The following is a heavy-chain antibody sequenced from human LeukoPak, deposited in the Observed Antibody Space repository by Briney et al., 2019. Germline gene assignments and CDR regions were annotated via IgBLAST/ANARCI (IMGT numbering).Heavy chain of an antibody. CDR3: AREKEMATILGSGDFDY. J-gene: IGHJ4*02. CDR1: GFTFSSYE. Sequence: HPGGSLRLSCAASGFTFSSYEMNWVRQAPGKGLEWVSYISSSGSTIYYADSVKGRFTISRDNSKNTLYLQMNSLRAEDTAVYYCAREKEMATILGSGDFDYWGQGTLVTVSS. D-gene: IGHD5-24*01. CDR2: ISSSGSTI. V-gene: IGHV3-48*03.